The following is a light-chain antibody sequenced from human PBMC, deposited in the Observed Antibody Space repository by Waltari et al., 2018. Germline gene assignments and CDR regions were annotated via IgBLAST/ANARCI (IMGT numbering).Light chain of an antibody. J-gene: IGLJ2*01. CDR1: RSNIGTGYD. Sequence: QSVLTQPPSVSGAPGQRVTISCTGSRSNIGTGYDVHWYQQLPGKATKLLIYGDRIRPSGVPDRFSGAKSGTSASLAITGLQAEDEADYYCLSFDNNLGGYVIFGGGTKLIVL. CDR2: GDR. CDR3: LSFDNNLGGYVI. V-gene: IGLV1-40*01.